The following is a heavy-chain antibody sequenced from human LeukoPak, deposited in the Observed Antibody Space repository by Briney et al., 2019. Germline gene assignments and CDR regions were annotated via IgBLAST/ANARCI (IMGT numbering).Heavy chain of an antibody. CDR3: VYGPNRFYFDH. CDR2: VHDTGST. D-gene: IGHD3-16*01. V-gene: IGHV4-59*01. CDR1: GGSISGYY. J-gene: IGHJ4*02. Sequence: SETLSLTCTVSGGSISGYYYTWVRQSPGKDLEWIGYVHDTGSTDYNPSLKSRVTVSLDTSMKRFSLNLRSVTAADAAVYFCVYGPNRFYFDHWGQGTLVTVSS.